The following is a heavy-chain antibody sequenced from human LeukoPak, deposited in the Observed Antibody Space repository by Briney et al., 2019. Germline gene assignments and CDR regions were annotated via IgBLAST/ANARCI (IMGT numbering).Heavy chain of an antibody. Sequence: SETLSLTCTVSGVSISNSKYYCGWIRQPPGKGVEWLACIYYKGDTYYSPSPNSRVTISVDTSKSQFSPKLMSVTAADTAVYYCARFIPRWGFEYGGQGTLVTVSA. CDR1: GVSISNSKYY. V-gene: IGHV4-39*01. CDR2: IYYKGDT. D-gene: IGHD5-24*01. J-gene: IGHJ4*02. CDR3: ARFIPRWGFEY.